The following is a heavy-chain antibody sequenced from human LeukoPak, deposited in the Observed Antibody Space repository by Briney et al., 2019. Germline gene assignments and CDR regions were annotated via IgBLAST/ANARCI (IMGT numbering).Heavy chain of an antibody. CDR3: ASELKTWDSGSYQNSEV. D-gene: IGHD1-26*01. J-gene: IGHJ4*02. CDR1: GGSFSGYY. CDR2: INHSGST. Sequence: SETLSLTCAVYGGSFSGYYWSWIRQHPGKRLEWIGEINHSGSTNYNPSLKSRVTISVDTSKNQFSLKLSSVTAADTAVYYCASELKTWDSGSYQNSEVWGQGTLVTVSS. V-gene: IGHV4-34*01.